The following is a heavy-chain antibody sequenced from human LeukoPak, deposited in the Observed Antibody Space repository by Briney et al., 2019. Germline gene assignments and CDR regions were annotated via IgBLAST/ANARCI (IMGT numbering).Heavy chain of an antibody. D-gene: IGHD6-19*01. CDR2: ISYDGSNK. CDR1: GFTFRRYA. CDR3: GGSYECIEVAGAFDY. Sequence: GGSLRLSCAASGFTFRRYAMHWVRQAPGKGLEWVTVISYDGSNKYYTDSVKGRFTISRDNSKNTLYLQMNSLRPEDTAVYYCGGSYECIEVAGAFDYWGQGPLVTVSS. J-gene: IGHJ4*02. V-gene: IGHV3-30*04.